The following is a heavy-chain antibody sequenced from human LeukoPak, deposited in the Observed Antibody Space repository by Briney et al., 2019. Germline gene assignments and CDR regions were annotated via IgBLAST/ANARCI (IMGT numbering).Heavy chain of an antibody. J-gene: IGHJ5*01. V-gene: IGHV3-23*01. CDR2: ISGNSVST. Sequence: GGSLRLSCAASGFTFSIYAMSWVRQAPGKGLEWVSGISGNSVSTYYADSVKGRFTISRDNSKNTLFLQMSSLRAEDTAVYYCARAYSSSWYDFWGQGTLVTVSS. D-gene: IGHD6-13*01. CDR1: GFTFSIYA. CDR3: ARAYSSSWYDF.